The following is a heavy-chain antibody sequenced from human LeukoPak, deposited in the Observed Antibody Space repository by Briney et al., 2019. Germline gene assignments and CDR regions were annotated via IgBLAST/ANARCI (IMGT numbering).Heavy chain of an antibody. CDR1: GGSITNTDYY. CDR2: VYYSGRT. CDR3: ASLYYFDSSGQPNPFDY. Sequence: SETLSLTCTVSGGSITNTDYYWGWIRQPPGKGLEWIGSVYYSGRTDYNPSLKSRVTISVDTSKSKFSLKLSSVTAADTAVYYCASLYYFDSSGQPNPFDYWGQGTLVTVSS. J-gene: IGHJ4*02. D-gene: IGHD3-22*01. V-gene: IGHV4-39*01.